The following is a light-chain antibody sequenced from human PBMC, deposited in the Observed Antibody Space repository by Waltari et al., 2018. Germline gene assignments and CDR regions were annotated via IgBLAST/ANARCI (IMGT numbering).Light chain of an antibody. CDR2: YDS. Sequence: SSVLTQPPSVSVAPGQTASITCGGDNIGNKTVHWYQQKPGQSPLLVIYYDSDRPSGIPERFSGSNSGNTATLTISRVEAGDEADYCCQVWESGGELRVFGGGTKLTVL. V-gene: IGLV3-21*01. CDR3: QVWESGGELRV. CDR1: NIGNKT. J-gene: IGLJ3*02.